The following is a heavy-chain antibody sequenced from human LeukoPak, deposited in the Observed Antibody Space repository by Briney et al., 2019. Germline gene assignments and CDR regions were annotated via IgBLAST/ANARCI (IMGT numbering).Heavy chain of an antibody. CDR3: ARAVGTSRNFFDY. Sequence: PSETLSLTCTVSGYSISSGFYWGWIRQPPGQGLECIGSIYHSGSTYYNPSLKSRVTISVDTSKNQFSLNLSSVTAADTAMYYCARAVGTSRNFFDYWGQGTLVTVSS. CDR1: GYSISSGFY. V-gene: IGHV4-38-2*02. J-gene: IGHJ4*02. D-gene: IGHD4-23*01. CDR2: IYHSGST.